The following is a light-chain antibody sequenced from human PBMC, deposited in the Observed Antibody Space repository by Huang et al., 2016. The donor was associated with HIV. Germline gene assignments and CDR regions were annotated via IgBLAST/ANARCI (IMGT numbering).Light chain of an antibody. J-gene: IGKJ4*01. Sequence: DIVMTQSPDSLSISPGERATINCKSSQSLLYNLNSKNYLAWFQKRPGQPPKLLFHWSAARQSGIPKRCSASGSGTDFALTIDNLQNEDVAIYYYQQYYSNPQTFGRGTAVEI. CDR2: WSA. CDR1: QSLLYNLNSKNY. V-gene: IGKV4-1*01. CDR3: QQYYSNPQT.